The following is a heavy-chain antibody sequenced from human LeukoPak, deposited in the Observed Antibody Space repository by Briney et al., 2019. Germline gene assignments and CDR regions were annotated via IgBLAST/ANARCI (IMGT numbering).Heavy chain of an antibody. CDR2: INSDGSST. D-gene: IGHD3-10*01. J-gene: IGHJ4*02. V-gene: IGHV3-74*01. CDR1: GLTFSKSW. Sequence: GGSLRLSCEASGLTFSKSWMHWVRQAPGKGLVWVSRINSDGSSTIYADSVQGRFTISRDNAKNTLYLQMNSLRAEDTAVYFCTRGTGSYYSLGYWGQGTLVTVSS. CDR3: TRGTGSYYSLGY.